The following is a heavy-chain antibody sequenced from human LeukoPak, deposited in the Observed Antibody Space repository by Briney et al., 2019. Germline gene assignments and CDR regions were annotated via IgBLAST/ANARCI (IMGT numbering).Heavy chain of an antibody. Sequence: SETLSLTCTVSGGSISSYYWSWIRQPAGKGLEWIGRIYTSGSTNYNPSLKSRVTMSVDTSKNQFSLKLSSVTAADTAVYYCARAPRRYSGSYYWFDPWGQGTLVTVSS. CDR1: GGSISSYY. J-gene: IGHJ5*02. D-gene: IGHD1-26*01. CDR3: ARAPRRYSGSYYWFDP. V-gene: IGHV4-4*07. CDR2: IYTSGST.